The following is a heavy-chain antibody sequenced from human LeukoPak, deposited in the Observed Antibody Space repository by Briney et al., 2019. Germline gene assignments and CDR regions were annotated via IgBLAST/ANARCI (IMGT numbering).Heavy chain of an antibody. Sequence: GGSLRLSCAGSGYTFSNYAMSWVRQAPGKGLEWVSAISGSADSTYYADSVKGRFTISRDDSKNTLFLRMDSRRVDDTAMYYCAKLPADSSDTNWGQGTLVTVSS. CDR1: GYTFSNYA. D-gene: IGHD6-19*01. J-gene: IGHJ4*02. V-gene: IGHV3-23*01. CDR3: AKLPADSSDTN. CDR2: ISGSADST.